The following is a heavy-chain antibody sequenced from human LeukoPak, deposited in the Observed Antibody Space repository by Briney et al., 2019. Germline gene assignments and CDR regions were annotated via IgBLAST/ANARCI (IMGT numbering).Heavy chain of an antibody. CDR2: ISVYNGNT. Sequence: ASVKVSCKASGYSFTSYGISWVRQAPGQGLEWMGWISVYNGNTNYAQKFQGRVTITADKSTSTAYMELSSLRSEDTAVYYCARDDPNIAAAGISYYWGQGTLVTVSS. CDR1: GYSFTSYG. V-gene: IGHV1-18*01. D-gene: IGHD6-13*01. J-gene: IGHJ4*02. CDR3: ARDDPNIAAAGISYY.